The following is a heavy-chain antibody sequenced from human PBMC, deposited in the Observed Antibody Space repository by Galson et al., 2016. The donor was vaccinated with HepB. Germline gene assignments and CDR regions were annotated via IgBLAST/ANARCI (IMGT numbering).Heavy chain of an antibody. J-gene: IGHJ4*02. CDR2: ITHEGTIK. Sequence: SLRLSCAASGFTFSNYGMNWVRQAPGKGLEWVAVITHEGTIKYYADSVKGRFTISRDNSKHTLYLQINSLRAEDTAVYYCAKRGNYYGTETIDSWGQGALAPVCS. V-gene: IGHV3-30*18. D-gene: IGHD3-10*01. CDR1: GFTFSNYG. CDR3: AKRGNYYGTETIDS.